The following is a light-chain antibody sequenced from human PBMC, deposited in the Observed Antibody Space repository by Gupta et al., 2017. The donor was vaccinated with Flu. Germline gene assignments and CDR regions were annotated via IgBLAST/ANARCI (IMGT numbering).Light chain of an antibody. CDR2: EVT. V-gene: IGLV2-8*01. J-gene: IGLJ3*02. Sequence: SVSISCTGTSSDVGGYNSVSWYQQHSGKAPRLIIFEVTKRPSGVPDRFSGSKSGSTASLTVSGLQAEDEADYFCSSYADRSSLVFGGGTKLTVL. CDR1: SSDVGGYNS. CDR3: SSYADRSSLV.